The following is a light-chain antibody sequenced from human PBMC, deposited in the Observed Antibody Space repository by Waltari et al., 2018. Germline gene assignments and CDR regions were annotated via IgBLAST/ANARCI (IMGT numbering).Light chain of an antibody. CDR3: ATWDDSLNGWV. Sequence: QSLLTQAPSASAPPGQRITMTCSGSNSNIGQNTVNWYQQLPGTAPKLLVYRNDQRPSEVPDRFSGSRSGTSASLAISGLQFDDEADYYCATWDDSLNGWVFGGGTRLTVL. CDR2: RND. V-gene: IGLV1-44*01. J-gene: IGLJ3*02. CDR1: NSNIGQNT.